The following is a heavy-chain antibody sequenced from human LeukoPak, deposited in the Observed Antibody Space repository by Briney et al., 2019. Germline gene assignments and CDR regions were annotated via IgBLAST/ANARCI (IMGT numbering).Heavy chain of an antibody. Sequence: PSETLSLTCAVYGGSFSGYYWSWIRQPPGKGLEWIGEINHSGSTNYHPSLKSRVTISVDTSKNQVSLKLSCVTAADTAVYYCARAPRHNWFDPWGQGTLVTVSS. J-gene: IGHJ5*02. CDR1: GGSFSGYY. CDR3: ARAPRHNWFDP. V-gene: IGHV4-34*01. CDR2: INHSGST.